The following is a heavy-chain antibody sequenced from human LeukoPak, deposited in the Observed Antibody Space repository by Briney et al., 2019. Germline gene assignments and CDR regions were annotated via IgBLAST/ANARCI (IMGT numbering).Heavy chain of an antibody. Sequence: GGTLRLSCAASGFTFSSYDVSWVRQAPGEGLEWVSAISGSGGSTYYADSVKGRFTISRDNSKNTLYLQMNSLRAEDTAVYYCAKVHDGYFQHWGQGTLVTVSS. CDR3: AKVHDGYFQH. J-gene: IGHJ1*01. D-gene: IGHD3-3*01. CDR2: ISGSGGST. V-gene: IGHV3-23*01. CDR1: GFTFSSYD.